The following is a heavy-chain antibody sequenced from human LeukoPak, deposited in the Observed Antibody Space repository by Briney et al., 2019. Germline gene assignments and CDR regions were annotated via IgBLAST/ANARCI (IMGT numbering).Heavy chain of an antibody. D-gene: IGHD5-24*01. V-gene: IGHV1-2*02. Sequence: ASVKVSCKASGYTFTGYYMHWVRQAPGQGLEWMGWINPNSGGTNYAQKFQGRVTMTRDTSISTAYMELSRLRSDDTAVYYCASAVEMATISAFDIWGQGTMVTVSS. CDR3: ASAVEMATISAFDI. CDR2: INPNSGGT. J-gene: IGHJ3*02. CDR1: GYTFTGYY.